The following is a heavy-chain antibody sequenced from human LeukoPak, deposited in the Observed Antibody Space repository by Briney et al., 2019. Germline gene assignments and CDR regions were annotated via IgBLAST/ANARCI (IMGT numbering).Heavy chain of an antibody. CDR3: AKDRESYYFDY. Sequence: GGSLRLSCAASGFTFSSYGMHWVRQAPGKGLEWVAVISYDGSNKYYADSVKGRFTISRDNSKNTLYLQMNSPRAEDTAVYYCAKDRESYYFDYWGQGTLVTVSS. D-gene: IGHD3-10*01. CDR2: ISYDGSNK. J-gene: IGHJ4*02. V-gene: IGHV3-30*18. CDR1: GFTFSSYG.